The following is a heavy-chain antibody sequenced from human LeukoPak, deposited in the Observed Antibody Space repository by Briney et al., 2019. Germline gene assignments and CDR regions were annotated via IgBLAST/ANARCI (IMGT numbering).Heavy chain of an antibody. Sequence: SETLSLTCTVSGGSISSYYWSWIRQPPGKGLEWIGYIYYSGSTNYNPSLKSRVTISVDTSKNQFSLKLSSVTAADTAVYCCARVYSSSWYQNWFDPWAREPWSPSPQ. D-gene: IGHD6-13*01. CDR1: GGSISSYY. J-gene: IGHJ5*02. CDR3: ARVYSSSWYQNWFDP. CDR2: IYYSGST. V-gene: IGHV4-59*01.